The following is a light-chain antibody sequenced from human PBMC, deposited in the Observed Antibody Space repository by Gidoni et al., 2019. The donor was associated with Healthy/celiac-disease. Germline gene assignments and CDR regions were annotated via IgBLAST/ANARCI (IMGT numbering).Light chain of an antibody. V-gene: IGLV2-23*02. Sequence: QSALTQPASVSGSPGQSITISCTGTSSDVGSYNLVSWYQQHPGKAPKLMIYEVSKRPSGVSNRFSGSKSGNTASLTSSGLQAEDEADYYCCSYAGSSTEVFGTGTKVTVL. CDR2: EVS. CDR3: CSYAGSSTEV. CDR1: SSDVGSYNL. J-gene: IGLJ1*01.